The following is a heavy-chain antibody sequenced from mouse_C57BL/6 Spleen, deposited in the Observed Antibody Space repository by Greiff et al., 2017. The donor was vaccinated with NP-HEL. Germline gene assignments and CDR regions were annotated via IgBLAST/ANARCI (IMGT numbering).Heavy chain of an antibody. CDR2: ISDGGSYT. V-gene: IGHV5-4*01. Sequence: EVQLVESGGGLVKPGGSLKLSCAASGFTFSSYAMSWVRQTPEKRLEWVATISDGGSYTYYPDNVKGRFTISRDNAKNNLYLQMSHLKSEDTAMYYCARGGAYYSNYWFAYWGQGTLVTVSA. J-gene: IGHJ3*01. CDR1: GFTFSSYA. D-gene: IGHD2-5*01. CDR3: ARGGAYYSNYWFAY.